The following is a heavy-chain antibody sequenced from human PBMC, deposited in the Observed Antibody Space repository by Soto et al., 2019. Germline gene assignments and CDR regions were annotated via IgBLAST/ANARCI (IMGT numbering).Heavy chain of an antibody. V-gene: IGHV4-39*01. J-gene: IGHJ4*02. CDR1: GGPISTFGTSYY. CDR3: ARLTGYTYGHPDY. CDR2: LYYTGSA. Sequence: SETLSLTCTVSGGPISTFGTSYYWGWFRQPPGKRLEWIGSLYYTGSAYYNPSLKSRVTISVDTSKNQFSVNLTSVTAADTAVYYCARLTGYTYGHPDYWGQGALVT. D-gene: IGHD5-18*01.